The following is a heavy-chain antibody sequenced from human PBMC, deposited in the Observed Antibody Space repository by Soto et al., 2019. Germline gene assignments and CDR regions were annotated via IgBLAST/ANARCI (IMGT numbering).Heavy chain of an antibody. CDR3: TLHIVVVTAIHNYFAY. CDR2: IKSKTDGGTT. J-gene: IGHJ4*02. V-gene: IGHV3-15*01. D-gene: IGHD2-21*02. CDR1: GFTFSDAW. Sequence: EVHLVDSGGGLVKPGGSLRLSCAASGFTFSDAWMSWVRQAPGKGLEWVGRIKSKTDGGTTDYAAPVKGRFTISRDDSKNTLYLQMNSLKIEDTAVYYCTLHIVVVTAIHNYFAYWGQGTLVTVSS.